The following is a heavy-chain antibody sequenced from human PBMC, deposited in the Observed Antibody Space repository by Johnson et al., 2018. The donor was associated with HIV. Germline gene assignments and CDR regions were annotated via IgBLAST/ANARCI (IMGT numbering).Heavy chain of an antibody. D-gene: IGHD5-24*01. J-gene: IGHJ3*02. CDR3: ARFGDMATSFHGFDI. CDR2: IYSGGNT. CDR1: GFTVSSNY. V-gene: IGHV3-66*01. Sequence: MQLVESGGGLVQPGGSLRLSCAASGFTVSSNYMSWVRQAPGKGLEWVSVIYSGGNTYYADSVKGRCTISRDNSKNSLHLQMNSLRAEDTAVYYCARFGDMATSFHGFDIWGQGTMVTVSS.